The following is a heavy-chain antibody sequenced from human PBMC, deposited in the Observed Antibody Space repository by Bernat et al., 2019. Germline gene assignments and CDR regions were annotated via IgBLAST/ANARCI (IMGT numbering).Heavy chain of an antibody. Sequence: EVQLVESGGGLVQPGRSLRLSCTASGFTFGDHAMSWVRQAPGKGLEWVGCIRSKAYGGTTESAASVKGRFTNSRDDSKSIAYLHMNGLKTEDTAVYYCTRVRWGVDKKYYFDYWGQGTLVTVSS. J-gene: IGHJ4*02. CDR2: IRSKAYGGTT. CDR3: TRVRWGVDKKYYFDY. V-gene: IGHV3-49*04. D-gene: IGHD3-10*01. CDR1: GFTFGDHA.